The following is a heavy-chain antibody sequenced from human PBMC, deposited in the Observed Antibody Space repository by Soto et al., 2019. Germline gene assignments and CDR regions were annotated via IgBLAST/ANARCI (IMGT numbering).Heavy chain of an antibody. J-gene: IGHJ5*01. CDR3: ARDTQWGGGDWYEDRFDS. CDR1: GGSIRDYY. D-gene: IGHD2-21*02. Sequence: SETLSLSCTVSGGSIRDYYWSWIRQPPGKGLEWIGHIYYTGRANYNSSLKSRVTMSLDTSKKQISLKLTSVTAADTAVYFCARDTQWGGGDWYEDRFDSWGQGTLVTVSS. V-gene: IGHV4-59*13. CDR2: IYYTGRA.